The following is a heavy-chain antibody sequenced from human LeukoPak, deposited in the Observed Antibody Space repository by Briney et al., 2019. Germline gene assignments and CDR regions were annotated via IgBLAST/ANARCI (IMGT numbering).Heavy chain of an antibody. D-gene: IGHD3-10*01. CDR1: GFTFSSYS. V-gene: IGHV4-31*02. CDR2: IYYSGST. Sequence: LRLSCAASGFTFSSYSMNWIRQHPGKGLEWIGYIYYSGSTYYNPSLKSRVTISIDTSKNQFSLKLSSVTAADTAVYYCARGTHRGSFDPWGQGTLVTVSS. CDR3: ARGTHRGSFDP. J-gene: IGHJ5*02.